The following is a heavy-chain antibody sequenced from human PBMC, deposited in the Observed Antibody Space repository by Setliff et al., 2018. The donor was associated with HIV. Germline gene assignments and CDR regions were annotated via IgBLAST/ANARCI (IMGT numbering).Heavy chain of an antibody. CDR2: VSYSGST. Sequence: PSETLSLTCRVSSGSISGYYWSWVRQPPGRGLEWIGYVSYSGSTSYNPSLNSRVTMSVDTSRDQFSLELSSVTAADTAVYYCARTRGRAPVSYYFDNWGQGRLVTVS. CDR1: SGSISGYY. J-gene: IGHJ4*02. V-gene: IGHV4-59*01. CDR3: ARTRGRAPVSYYFDN. D-gene: IGHD2-2*01.